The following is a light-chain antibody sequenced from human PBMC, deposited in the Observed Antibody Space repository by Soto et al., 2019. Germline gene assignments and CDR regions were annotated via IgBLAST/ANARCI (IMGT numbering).Light chain of an antibody. J-gene: IGLJ3*02. V-gene: IGLV1-51*01. CDR1: YSNIGNNY. CDR3: GTWDSSLSAHWV. CDR2: DNN. Sequence: QSVLTQPPSVSAAPGQKVTISCSGSYSNIGNNYVSWYQQLPGTAPKLLIYDNNMRPSGIPDRFSGSKSGTSATLGITGLQTGDEADYFCGTWDSSLSAHWVFGGGTKLTVL.